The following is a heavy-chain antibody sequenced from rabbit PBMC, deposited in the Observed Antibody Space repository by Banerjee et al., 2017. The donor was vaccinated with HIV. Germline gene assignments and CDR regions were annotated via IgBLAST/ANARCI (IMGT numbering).Heavy chain of an antibody. Sequence: QLEESGGGLVKPEASLTLTCTASGFSFSSSYWICWVRQAPGKGLEWIACINTSSGNTVYASWAKGRFTISKTSSTTVTLQMTSLTAADTATYFCASVGSSYSTGIKLWGQGTLVTVS. V-gene: IGHV1S45*01. CDR1: GFSFSSSYW. CDR2: INTSSGNT. D-gene: IGHD8-1*01. J-gene: IGHJ3*01. CDR3: ASVGSSYSTGIKL.